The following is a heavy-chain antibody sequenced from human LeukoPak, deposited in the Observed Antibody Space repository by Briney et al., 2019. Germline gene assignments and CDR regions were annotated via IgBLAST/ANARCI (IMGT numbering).Heavy chain of an antibody. Sequence: ASVKVSCKASGYTFTGYYMHWVRQAPGQGLEWMGWINPNSGGTNYAQKFQGRVTMTRDTSISTAYMELSRLRSDDTAVYYCAAYCGGDCHGAFDIWGQGTMVTVSS. CDR1: GYTFTGYY. D-gene: IGHD2-21*02. CDR2: INPNSGGT. V-gene: IGHV1-2*02. CDR3: AAYCGGDCHGAFDI. J-gene: IGHJ3*02.